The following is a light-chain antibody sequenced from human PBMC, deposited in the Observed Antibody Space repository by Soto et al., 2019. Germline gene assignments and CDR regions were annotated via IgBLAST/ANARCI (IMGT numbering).Light chain of an antibody. CDR2: EVS. Sequence: DVVMTQTPLSLSVARGQPASISCTSSQSLLHITGETFLFWYLQKPGQSPQLLIYEVSTRVSGVPDIFSGIGSGPDFTLQNNQVETDDGSIYYWMQTTQHPPTFGQETRLEI. CDR1: QSLLHITGETF. CDR3: MQTTQHPPT. J-gene: IGKJ5*01. V-gene: IGKV2D-29*02.